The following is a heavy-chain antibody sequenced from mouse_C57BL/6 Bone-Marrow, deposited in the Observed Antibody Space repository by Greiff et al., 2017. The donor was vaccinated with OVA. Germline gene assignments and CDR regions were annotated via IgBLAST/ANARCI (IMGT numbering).Heavy chain of an antibody. V-gene: IGHV5-9-1*02. CDR1: GFTFSSYA. Sequence: EVQLVESGEGLVKPGGSLKLSCAASGFTFSSYAMSWVRQTPEKRLEWVAYISSGGDYIYYADTVKGRFTISRDNARNTLYLQMSSLKSEDTAMYYCTRGGGYEFYWYFDVWGTGTTVTVSS. CDR3: TRGGGYEFYWYFDV. D-gene: IGHD2-2*01. J-gene: IGHJ1*03. CDR2: ISSGGDYI.